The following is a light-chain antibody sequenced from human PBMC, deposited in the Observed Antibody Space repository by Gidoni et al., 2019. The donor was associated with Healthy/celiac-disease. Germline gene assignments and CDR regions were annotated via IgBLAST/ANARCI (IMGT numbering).Light chain of an antibody. CDR3: QQYYSTPKT. J-gene: IGKJ1*01. Sequence: DIVLTPSPDSLAVSLGERATINCKSSPSVLYSSNTKNYLAWYQQKPGQPPKLLIYWASTRESGVPDRFSGSGSGTEFTLTISSLQAEDVAVYYCQQYYSTPKTFGQGTKVEIK. CDR1: PSVLYSSNTKNY. CDR2: WAS. V-gene: IGKV4-1*01.